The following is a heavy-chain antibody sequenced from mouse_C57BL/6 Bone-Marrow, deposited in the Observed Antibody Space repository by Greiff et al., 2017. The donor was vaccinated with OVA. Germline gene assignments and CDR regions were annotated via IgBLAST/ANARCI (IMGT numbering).Heavy chain of an antibody. Sequence: EVKVVESGGGLVKPGGSLKLSCAASGFTFSDYGMHWVRQAPEKGLEWVAYISSGSSPIYYADTVKGRFTISSDNAKNTLFLQMTSLRSEDTAMYYCARGYYHAMDYWGQGTSVTVSS. CDR1: GFTFSDYG. D-gene: IGHD2-2*01. J-gene: IGHJ4*01. CDR2: ISSGSSPI. V-gene: IGHV5-17*01. CDR3: ARGYYHAMDY.